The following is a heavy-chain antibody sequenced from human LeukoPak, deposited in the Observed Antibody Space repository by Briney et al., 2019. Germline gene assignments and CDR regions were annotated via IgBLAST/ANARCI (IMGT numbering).Heavy chain of an antibody. CDR3: VSIPADYYDSSGYYY. CDR1: GGSISSSSYY. D-gene: IGHD3-22*01. CDR2: IYYSGST. Sequence: SSETLSLTCTVSGGSISSSSYYWGWIRQPPGKGLEWIGSIYYSGSTYYNPSLKSRVTISVDTSKNQFSLKLSSVTAADTAVYYCVSIPADYYDSSGYYYWGQGTLVTVSS. J-gene: IGHJ4*02. V-gene: IGHV4-39*07.